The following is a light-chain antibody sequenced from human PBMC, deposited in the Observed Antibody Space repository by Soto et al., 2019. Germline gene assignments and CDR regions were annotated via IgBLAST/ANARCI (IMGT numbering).Light chain of an antibody. Sequence: QSVLTQPPSVSGSPGQRVTISCTGSSSNIGPSYDVHWYQQLPGTAPKLLIYVNNNRPSGVPYRFSGSKSGTSASLPITGGQAEDEADYYCQCYDRSRSGVVFGRGTKLTVL. CDR3: QCYDRSRSGVV. CDR1: SSNIGPSYD. CDR2: VNN. J-gene: IGLJ2*01. V-gene: IGLV1-40*01.